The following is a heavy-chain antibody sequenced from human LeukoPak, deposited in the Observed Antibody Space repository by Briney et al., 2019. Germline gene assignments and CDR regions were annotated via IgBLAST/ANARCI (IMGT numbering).Heavy chain of an antibody. D-gene: IGHD1-7*01. V-gene: IGHV3-23*01. J-gene: IGHJ2*01. CDR1: GFTFSSYA. Sequence: GGSLRLSCAASGFTFSSYAMSWVRQAPGKGLEWVSAISGSGGSTYYADSVKGRFTISRDNSKNTLFLQMNSLRAEDTAVYRCTREPEVYGTWYFDLWGRGTQVTVSS. CDR3: TREPEVYGTWYFDL. CDR2: ISGSGGST.